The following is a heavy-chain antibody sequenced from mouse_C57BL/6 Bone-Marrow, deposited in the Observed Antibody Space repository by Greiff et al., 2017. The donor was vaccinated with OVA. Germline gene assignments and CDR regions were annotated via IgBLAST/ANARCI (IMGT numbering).Heavy chain of an antibody. CDR2: FHPYNDDT. D-gene: IGHD1-1*01. CDR1: GYTFTTYP. Sequence: VQLQESGAELVKPGASVKISCKASGYTFTTYPIEWMKQNHGKSLEWIGNFHPYNDDTKYNEKFKGKATLTVEKSSSTVYLELSRLTSDDSAVYYCARGFYYYGSSYWYFDVWGTGTTVTVSS. CDR3: ARGFYYYGSSYWYFDV. J-gene: IGHJ1*03. V-gene: IGHV1-47*01.